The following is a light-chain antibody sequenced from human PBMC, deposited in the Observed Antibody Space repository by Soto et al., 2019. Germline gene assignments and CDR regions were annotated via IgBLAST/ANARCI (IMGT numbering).Light chain of an antibody. CDR2: DVD. CDR1: SSDVGAYNF. J-gene: IGLJ2*01. CDR3: SSYAGSNTLVV. Sequence: QPASVSGSPGQSITISCTGTSSDVGAYNFVSWYQQHPGKAPKLVIYDVDVRPSGVSNRFSGSKSGNTAFLTISGLQAEDETDYYCSSYAGSNTLVVFGGGTKLTVL. V-gene: IGLV2-14*03.